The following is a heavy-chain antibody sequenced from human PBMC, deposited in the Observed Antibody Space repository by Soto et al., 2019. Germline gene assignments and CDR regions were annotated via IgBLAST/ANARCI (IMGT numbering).Heavy chain of an antibody. V-gene: IGHV4-34*02. CDR1: DGSLSDDY. J-gene: IGHJ5*02. CDR3: SRGNDAYKGGRT. D-gene: IGHD1-1*01. Sequence: QVQLQQLGAGLLKPSETLSLTCAVYDGSLSDDYYTWTRQSPGKGLEWIGEIHPSGSTYYNPFLKTRVTLSQDTSKKQFSLNLISVTAADTGEYYCSRGNDAYKGGRTWGQGTLVTVSS. CDR2: IHPSGST.